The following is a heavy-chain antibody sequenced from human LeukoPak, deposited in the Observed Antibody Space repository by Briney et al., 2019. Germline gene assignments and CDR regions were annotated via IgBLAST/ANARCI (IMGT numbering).Heavy chain of an antibody. CDR1: GFTFSSYG. CDR3: AKVSARLWFGENDY. V-gene: IGHV3-30*18. J-gene: IGHJ4*02. Sequence: GGSLRLSCAASGFTFSSYGMHWVRQAPGKGLEWVAVISYDGSNKYYADSVKGRFTISRDNSKNTLYLQTNSLRAEDTAVYYCAKVSARLWFGENDYWGQGTLVTVSS. CDR2: ISYDGSNK. D-gene: IGHD3-10*01.